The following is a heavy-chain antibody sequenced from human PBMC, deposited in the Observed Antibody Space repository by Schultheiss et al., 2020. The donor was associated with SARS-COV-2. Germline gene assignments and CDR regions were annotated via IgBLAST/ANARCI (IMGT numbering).Heavy chain of an antibody. CDR1: GHPVSSDNW. CDR2: IYHSGST. Sequence: SETLSLTCAVSGHPVSSDNWWSWIRQPPGKGLEWIGSIYHSGSTYYNPSLKSRVTISVDTSKTQFSLKLSSVTAADTAMYYCARGRLIAMRFEFWGQGTLVTVSS. J-gene: IGHJ4*02. CDR3: ARGRLIAMRFEF. V-gene: IGHV4-38-2*01. D-gene: IGHD2-21*01.